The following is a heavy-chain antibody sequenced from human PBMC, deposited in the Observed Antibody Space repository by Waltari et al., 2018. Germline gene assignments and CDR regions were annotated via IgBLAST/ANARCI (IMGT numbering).Heavy chain of an antibody. V-gene: IGHV4-38-2*01. CDR1: GYSISSGYY. D-gene: IGHD3-16*01. J-gene: IGHJ4*02. CDR3: ARTNMLISYNLGWTYESYRDY. CDR2: SQHSEST. Sequence: QVQLQESGPGLVKPSETLSLTCAVSGYSISSGYYWGWIRQPPGKGLEWIGSSQHSESTYYNPSLKSRVTRSVDTSKNQFSLKLSSVTAADTAVYYCARTNMLISYNLGWTYESYRDYWGQGTLVTVSS.